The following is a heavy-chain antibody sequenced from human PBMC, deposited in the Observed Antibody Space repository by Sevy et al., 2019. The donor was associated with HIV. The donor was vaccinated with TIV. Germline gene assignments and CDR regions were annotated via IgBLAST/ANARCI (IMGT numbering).Heavy chain of an antibody. CDR1: RFTFTNAW. J-gene: IGHJ4*02. CDR2: IKSKTEAATR. V-gene: IGHV3-15*01. D-gene: IGHD1-26*01. Sequence: GGSLRLSCAASRFTFTNAWMSWVRQAPGKGLEWVGRIKSKTEAATRDFAAPVKGRFAISRDDSKNTLYLQMDSLKTEDTGVYYCTAGVGASDFDYWGQGILVTVSS. CDR3: TAGVGASDFDY.